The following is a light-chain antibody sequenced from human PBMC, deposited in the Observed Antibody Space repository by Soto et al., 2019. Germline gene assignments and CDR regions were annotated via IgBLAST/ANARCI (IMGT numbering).Light chain of an antibody. CDR3: MQGSHFPPWT. CDR2: EVS. CDR1: QSLVSSDGNTY. V-gene: IGKV2-30*01. Sequence: DVVMTQSPLSLPVTLGQPASISCRSSQSLVSSDGNTYLHWFQQRPGQPPRRLIYEVSKRDSGVPDKFIGSRSGTDFTLKISSVEAEDVGVYYCMQGSHFPPWTFGQGTKVEIK. J-gene: IGKJ1*01.